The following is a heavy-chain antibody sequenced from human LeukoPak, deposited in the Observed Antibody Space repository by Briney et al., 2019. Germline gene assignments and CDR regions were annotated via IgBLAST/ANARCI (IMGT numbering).Heavy chain of an antibody. CDR3: ASEADSYNSNDDLDY. V-gene: IGHV3-74*01. D-gene: IGHD1-1*01. CDR2: INSDGSST. CDR1: GFTFSSYW. Sequence: GGSLRLSCAASGFTFSSYWMHWVRQAPGKGLVWVSRINSDGSSTSYADSVKGRFTISRDNAKNTLYLQMNSLRAEDTAVYYCASEADSYNSNDDLDYWGQGTLVTVSS. J-gene: IGHJ4*02.